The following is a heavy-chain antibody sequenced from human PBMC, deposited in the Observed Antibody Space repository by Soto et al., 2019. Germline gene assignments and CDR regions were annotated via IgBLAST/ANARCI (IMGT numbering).Heavy chain of an antibody. Sequence: GGALRLSCSASGFTFSIYSMTWVRQAPGKGLEWVSSIDSSSNYIYNADSVKGRFTISRDNAKNSVYLQMNSLRVEDTAVYFCAREAHFYGRSDVYDIWGQGTMVTVSS. CDR2: IDSSSNYI. V-gene: IGHV3-21*06. D-gene: IGHD4-17*01. CDR1: GFTFSIYS. J-gene: IGHJ3*02. CDR3: AREAHFYGRSDVYDI.